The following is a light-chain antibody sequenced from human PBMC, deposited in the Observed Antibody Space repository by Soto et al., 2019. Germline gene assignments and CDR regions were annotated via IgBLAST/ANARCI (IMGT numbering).Light chain of an antibody. CDR1: SSDIGDYSY. Sequence: QSALTQPRSVSGSPGQSVTIAYTGTSSDIGDYSYVSWYQQHPGKAPKLMIFDVSKRPSGVPDRFSGSKSGNTASLPISGLQTEDDADYYCCSYAGTYTFVFGTGTKLTVL. V-gene: IGLV2-11*01. CDR2: DVS. J-gene: IGLJ1*01. CDR3: CSYAGTYTFV.